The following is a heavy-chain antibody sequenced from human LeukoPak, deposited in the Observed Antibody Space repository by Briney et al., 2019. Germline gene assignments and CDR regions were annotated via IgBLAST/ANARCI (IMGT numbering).Heavy chain of an antibody. CDR2: IIPILGIA. Sequence: ASVKVSCKASGGTFSSYAISWVRQAPGQGLEWMGRIIPILGIANYAQKFQGRVTITADKSTSTAYTELSSLRSEDTAVYYCARARRAAAGYYYYDMDVWGKGTTVTVSS. J-gene: IGHJ6*03. D-gene: IGHD6-13*01. CDR3: ARARRAAAGYYYYDMDV. V-gene: IGHV1-69*04. CDR1: GGTFSSYA.